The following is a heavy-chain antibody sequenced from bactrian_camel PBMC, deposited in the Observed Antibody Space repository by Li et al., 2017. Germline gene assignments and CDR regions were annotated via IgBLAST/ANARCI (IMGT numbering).Heavy chain of an antibody. CDR3: ASRPLDSSYLCTAAGLSPHSFDS. V-gene: IGHV3S53*01. D-gene: IGHD1*01. J-gene: IGHJ6*01. CDR1: GNAGRWKD. CDR2: ISSEDNT. Sequence: HVQLVESGGGSVQTGGSLRLSCVASGNAGRWKDVAWFRQAPGKGRELVARISSEDNTRYGASVKGRFTISQDMVRNTVDLQMNSLKAEDTAMYYCASRPLDSSYLCTAAGLSPHSFDSWGQGTQVTVS.